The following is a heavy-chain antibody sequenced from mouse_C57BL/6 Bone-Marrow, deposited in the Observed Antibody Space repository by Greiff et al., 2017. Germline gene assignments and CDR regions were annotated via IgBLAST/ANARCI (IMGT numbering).Heavy chain of an antibody. V-gene: IGHV2-2*03. CDR1: GFSLTSYG. CDR3: DSLSKIATPCAY. CDR2: IGSGGST. J-gene: IGHJ3*01. D-gene: IGHD6-1*01. Sequence: VMLVESGPGLVQPSQSLSITCTVSGFSLTSYGVHWVRQSPGKGLEWLGVIGSGGSTDYNAAFISSLSISKDNSKSQVFFKMHNLQSYDTAIYYWDSLSKIATPCAYWGQGTLVTVSA.